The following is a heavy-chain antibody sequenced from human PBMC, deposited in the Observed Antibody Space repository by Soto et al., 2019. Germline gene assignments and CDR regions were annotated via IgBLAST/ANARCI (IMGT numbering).Heavy chain of an antibody. CDR3: ARDRRDGKNLAYYGMDV. CDR1: GFIFSTYA. CDR2: ISYDGSSK. Sequence: PGGSLRLSCAASGFIFSTYAMHWVRQAPGKGLEWVAVISYDGSSKYHADSVKGRFTISRDNSKNTLYLQMNSLRVEDTALYYCARDRRDGKNLAYYGMDVWGQGTTVTVSS. V-gene: IGHV3-30-3*01. J-gene: IGHJ6*02. D-gene: IGHD2-21*01.